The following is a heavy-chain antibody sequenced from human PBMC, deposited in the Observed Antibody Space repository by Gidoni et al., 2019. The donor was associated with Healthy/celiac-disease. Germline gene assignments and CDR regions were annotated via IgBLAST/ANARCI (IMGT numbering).Heavy chain of an antibody. J-gene: IGHJ5*02. V-gene: IGHV3-7*01. CDR1: GFTFSRYW. CDR3: ARDKDTNSPWVLRRRTGFDP. CDR2: IKQDGSEK. Sequence: EVQLVESGGGLVQPGGSLRLSCAASGFTFSRYWMSWVRQAPGKGLEWVANIKQDGSEKYYVDSVKGRFTISRDNAKNSLYLQMNSLRAEDTAVYYCARDKDTNSPWVLRRRTGFDPWGQGTLVTVSS. D-gene: IGHD1-26*01.